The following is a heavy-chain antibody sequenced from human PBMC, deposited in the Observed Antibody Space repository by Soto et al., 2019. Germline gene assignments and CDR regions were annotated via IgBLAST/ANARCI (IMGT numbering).Heavy chain of an antibody. J-gene: IGHJ4*02. D-gene: IGHD6-13*01. CDR2: VYNSGST. Sequence: SETRSLTWTVSGGSISSNYWTWIGQPPGKGLEWIGYVYNSGSTNYNPSLKSRVTISEDTSKSQFSLKVNSMTAADTAVYYCARYRREAVAGYTLDNWGQGILVTVSS. CDR1: GGSISSNY. CDR3: ARYRREAVAGYTLDN. V-gene: IGHV4-59*01.